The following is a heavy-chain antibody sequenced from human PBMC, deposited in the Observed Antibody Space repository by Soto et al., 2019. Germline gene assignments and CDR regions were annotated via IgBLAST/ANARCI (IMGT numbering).Heavy chain of an antibody. CDR1: GGSLSGYY. CDR3: ARGRVKWNSSSWYVRFDY. D-gene: IGHD6-13*01. V-gene: IGHV4-34*01. J-gene: IGHJ4*02. Sequence: QVQLQQWGAGLLKPSETLSLTCAVYGGSLSGYYWSWIRQPPGKGLEWIGEINHSGSTNYNPSLKSRVTISVDTSKNQFSLKLSSVTAADTAVYYCARGRVKWNSSSWYVRFDYWGQGTLVTVSS. CDR2: INHSGST.